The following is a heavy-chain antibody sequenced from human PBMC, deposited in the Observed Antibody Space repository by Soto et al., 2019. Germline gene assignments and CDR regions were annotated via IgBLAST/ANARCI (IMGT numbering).Heavy chain of an antibody. CDR1: GFTFSNAW. J-gene: IGHJ6*02. Sequence: RLSCAASGFTFSNAWMSWVRQAPGKGLEWVGRIKSKTDGGTTDYAAPVKGRFTISRDDSKNTLYLQMNSLKTEDTAVYYCTTDTSDIVVVPATNRYYYYGMDVWGQGTTVTVSS. CDR2: IKSKTDGGTT. D-gene: IGHD2-2*01. CDR3: TTDTSDIVVVPATNRYYYYGMDV. V-gene: IGHV3-15*01.